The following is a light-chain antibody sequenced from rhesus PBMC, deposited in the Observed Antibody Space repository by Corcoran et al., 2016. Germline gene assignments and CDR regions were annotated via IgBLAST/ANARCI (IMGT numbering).Light chain of an antibody. J-gene: IGKJ1*01. Sequence: DIQMTQSPSSLSASVGDKVTITCQASQGISSWLAWYQQKPGKAPKPLTYYASSLQSGGPSRFSGSGSGTDYTLTIRSLQPEDFATYCCQQYDDLPWTFGQGTKVKIK. CDR1: QGISSW. CDR3: QQYDDLPWT. CDR2: YAS. V-gene: IGKV1-19*01.